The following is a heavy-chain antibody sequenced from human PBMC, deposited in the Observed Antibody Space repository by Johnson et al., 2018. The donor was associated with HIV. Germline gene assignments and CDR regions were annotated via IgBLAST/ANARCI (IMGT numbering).Heavy chain of an antibody. CDR1: GFTFSSYD. CDR2: IGTAGDT. Sequence: VQLVESGGGLVQPGGSLRLSCAASGFTFSSYDMHWVRQATGKGLEWVSAIGTAGDTYYPGSVKGRFTISRENAKNSLYLQMNSLSPEDAAVYYCAKVSRSKGGVIVPLGAFDIWGQWTMVTVSS. V-gene: IGHV3-13*01. J-gene: IGHJ3*02. CDR3: AKVSRSKGGVIVPLGAFDI. D-gene: IGHD3-16*02.